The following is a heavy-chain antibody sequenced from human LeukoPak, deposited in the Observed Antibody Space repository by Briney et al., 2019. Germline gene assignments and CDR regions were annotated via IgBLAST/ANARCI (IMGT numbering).Heavy chain of an antibody. CDR3: ARGRGRDAFDI. Sequence: ASVKVSCKASGYTFTSYGISWVRQATGQGLEWMGWMNPNSGNTGYAQKFQGRVTITRNTSISTAYMELSSLRSEDTAVYYCARGRGRDAFDIWGQGTMVTVSS. J-gene: IGHJ3*02. CDR1: GYTFTSYG. CDR2: MNPNSGNT. V-gene: IGHV1-8*03. D-gene: IGHD3-10*01.